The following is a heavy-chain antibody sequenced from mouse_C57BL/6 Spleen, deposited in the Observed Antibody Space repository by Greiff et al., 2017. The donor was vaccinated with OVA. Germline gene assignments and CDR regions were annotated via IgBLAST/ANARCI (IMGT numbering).Heavy chain of an antibody. D-gene: IGHD3-1*01. CDR3: ARELGLGPEAY. CDR2: ISYDGSN. J-gene: IGHJ3*01. V-gene: IGHV3-6*01. CDR1: GYSITSGYY. Sequence: ESGPGLVKPSQSLSLTCSVTGYSITSGYYWNWIRQFPGNKLEWMGYISYDGSNNYNPSLKNRISITRDTSKNQFFLKLNSVTTEDTATYYCARELGLGPEAYWGQGTLVTVSA.